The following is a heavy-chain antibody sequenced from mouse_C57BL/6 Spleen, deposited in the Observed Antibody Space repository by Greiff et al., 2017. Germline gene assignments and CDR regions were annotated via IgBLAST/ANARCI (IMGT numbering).Heavy chain of an antibody. Sequence: EVQLVESGAELVRPGASVKLSCTASGFNITDYYMHWVKQRPEQGLEWIGRIDPEDGDTEYTPKFKGKATMTVDTSSITAYLQLSSLTSEDTAVYYCTTYSSGYAMDYWGQGTSVTVSS. D-gene: IGHD3-2*02. CDR3: TTYSSGYAMDY. CDR2: IDPEDGDT. J-gene: IGHJ4*01. V-gene: IGHV14-1*01. CDR1: GFNITDYY.